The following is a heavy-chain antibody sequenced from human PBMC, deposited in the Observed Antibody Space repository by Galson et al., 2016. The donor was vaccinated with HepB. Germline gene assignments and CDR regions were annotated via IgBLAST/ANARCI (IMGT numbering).Heavy chain of an antibody. CDR1: GFSLSTNEVG. J-gene: IGHJ5*02. CDR2: IYWDDDT. CDR3: AHGIYDSSAISDIFDP. V-gene: IGHV2-5*02. Sequence: PALVKPTQTLTLTCTFSGFSLSTNEVGVGWIRQPPGKALEWLALIYWDDDTRYSTSLKSRLTITKDTSKNQVVLTMTNMDPVDTATYYCAHGIYDSSAISDIFDPCGQETLVTVSS. D-gene: IGHD3-22*01.